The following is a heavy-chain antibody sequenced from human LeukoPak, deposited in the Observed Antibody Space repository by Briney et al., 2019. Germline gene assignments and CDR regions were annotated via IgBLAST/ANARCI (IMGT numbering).Heavy chain of an antibody. CDR2: IYYSGST. CDR3: ARDGGSSWSHFDY. V-gene: IGHV4-31*03. J-gene: IGHJ4*02. D-gene: IGHD6-13*01. CDR1: GGSISSGGYY. Sequence: PSETLSLTCTVSGGSISSGGYYWSWIRQHPGKGLEWIGYIYYSGSTYYNPSLKSRVTISVDTSKNQFSLKLSSVTAADTAVYYCARDGGSSWSHFDYWGQGTLVTVSS.